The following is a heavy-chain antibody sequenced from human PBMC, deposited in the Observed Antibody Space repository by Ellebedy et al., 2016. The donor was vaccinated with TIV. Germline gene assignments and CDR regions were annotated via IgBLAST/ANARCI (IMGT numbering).Heavy chain of an antibody. J-gene: IGHJ3*02. V-gene: IGHV3-7*01. CDR2: IRQDGNEK. CDR3: ATDGSYGDYRSPTHAFEI. CDR1: GFSFRSYW. D-gene: IGHD4-17*01. Sequence: GGSLRLSCVASGFSFRSYWMSWVRQAPGKGLEWVASIRQDGNEKDYVASVEGRFTISRDNAKNSLYLLMNSLSAEDTGVYYCATDGSYGDYRSPTHAFEIWGQGTMVTVSS.